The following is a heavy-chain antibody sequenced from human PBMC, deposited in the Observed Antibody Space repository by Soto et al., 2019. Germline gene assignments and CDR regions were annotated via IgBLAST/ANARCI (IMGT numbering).Heavy chain of an antibody. CDR1: GGSISSSSYY. Sequence: QLQLQESGPGLVKPSETLSLTCTVSGGSISSSSYYWGWIRQPPGKGLEWIGSIYYSGSTYYNPSLKSRVTISVDTSKNQFSLKLSSVTAADTAVYYCASQYCSGGSCYRPGYYYYGMDVWGQGTTVTVSS. D-gene: IGHD2-15*01. CDR3: ASQYCSGGSCYRPGYYYYGMDV. CDR2: IYYSGST. J-gene: IGHJ6*02. V-gene: IGHV4-39*01.